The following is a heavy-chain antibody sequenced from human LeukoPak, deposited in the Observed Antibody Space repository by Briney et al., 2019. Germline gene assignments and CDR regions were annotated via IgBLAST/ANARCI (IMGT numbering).Heavy chain of an antibody. CDR2: IYSGGST. Sequence: PGGSLRLSCAASGFTVSSNYMSWVRQAPGKGLEWVSVIYSGGSTYYADSVKGRFTISRDNSKNTLYLQMNSLRAEDTAVYYCAKGPDYGDFTYYFDYWGQGTLVTVSS. J-gene: IGHJ4*02. CDR1: GFTVSSNY. D-gene: IGHD4-17*01. CDR3: AKGPDYGDFTYYFDY. V-gene: IGHV3-53*01.